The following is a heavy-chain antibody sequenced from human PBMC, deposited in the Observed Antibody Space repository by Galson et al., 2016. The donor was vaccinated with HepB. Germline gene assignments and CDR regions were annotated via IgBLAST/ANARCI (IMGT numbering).Heavy chain of an antibody. CDR2: INPYSDGT. J-gene: IGHJ3*01. Sequence: SVKVSCKASGYTFTGYYIHWVRQAPGQGLEWMGWINPYSDGTNYARKFLGRVTMTRDTSISTAYRELRRLTSDGTAGYYCATWRGDGDSPVTQWDPFDLWGQGTMVTVSS. V-gene: IGHV1-2*02. D-gene: IGHD3-16*01. CDR1: GYTFTGYY. CDR3: ATWRGDGDSPVTQWDPFDL.